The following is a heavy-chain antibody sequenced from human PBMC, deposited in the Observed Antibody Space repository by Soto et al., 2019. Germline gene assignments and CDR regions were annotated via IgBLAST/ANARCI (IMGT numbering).Heavy chain of an antibody. D-gene: IGHD3-22*01. CDR2: IYPGDSDT. Sequence: GESLKISCKDSGYSFTNYWIGWVRQLPGKGLEWMGIIYPGDSDTRYSPSFQGQVTISADKSISTAYLQWSSLKASDTAFYYCAFYSYDRGGYYGAFDIWGQGTMVTV. J-gene: IGHJ3*02. V-gene: IGHV5-51*01. CDR3: AFYSYDRGGYYGAFDI. CDR1: GYSFTNYW.